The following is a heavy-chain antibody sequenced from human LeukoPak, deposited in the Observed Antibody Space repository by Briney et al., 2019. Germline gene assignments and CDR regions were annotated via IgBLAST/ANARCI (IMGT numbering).Heavy chain of an antibody. D-gene: IGHD2-2*01. CDR3: ARMCYQLLWAYYFDY. Sequence: PSETLSLTCTVSGGSISSSSDYWGWIRQAPGKGLEWIGSIYYHENTYYNSSLKSRVTISVDTSKNQFSLKLSSVTAADTAVYYCARMCYQLLWAYYFDYWGQGTLVTVSS. V-gene: IGHV4-39*07. CDR1: GGSISSSSDY. J-gene: IGHJ4*02. CDR2: IYYHENT.